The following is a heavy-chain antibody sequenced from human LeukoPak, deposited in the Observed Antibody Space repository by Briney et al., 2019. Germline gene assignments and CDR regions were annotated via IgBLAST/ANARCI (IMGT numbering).Heavy chain of an antibody. CDR2: FDPEDGET. J-gene: IGHJ4*02. D-gene: IGHD1-26*01. CDR3: ARGRRILVGDTNAGDYFDY. Sequence: AAVTVSLKVSGYTLTELSMHWVRQAPGKGREWMGGFDPEDGETIYAQKFQGRVTMTEDTSTDTAYMELSSLRSEDTAVYYCARGRRILVGDTNAGDYFDYWGQGTLVTVSS. CDR1: GYTLTELS. V-gene: IGHV1-24*01.